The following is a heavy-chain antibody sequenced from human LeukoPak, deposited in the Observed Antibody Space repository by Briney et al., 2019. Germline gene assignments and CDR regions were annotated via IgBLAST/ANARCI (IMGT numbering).Heavy chain of an antibody. V-gene: IGHV5-51*01. J-gene: IGHJ4*02. CDR3: ARSSGSAGTFPFDY. Sequence: GESLKISCKGSGYTFTSYWIGWVRQIPGKGLEWMGIIYPGDSDTTSTPSFQCQVTISADKSISTVYLQWSSLKASDTAMYYWARSSGSAGTFPFDYWGQGTLVTVSS. CDR2: IYPGDSDT. D-gene: IGHD6-13*01. CDR1: GYTFTSYW.